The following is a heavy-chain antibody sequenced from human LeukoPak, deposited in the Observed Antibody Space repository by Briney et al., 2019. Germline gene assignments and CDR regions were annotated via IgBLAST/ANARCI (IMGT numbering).Heavy chain of an antibody. CDR1: GASISSYY. Sequence: PSETLSLTCTVSGASISSYYWSWIRQPPGKGLEWIGYIYYSGSTNYNPSLKSRVTISVDTSKHQFSLKLSSVTAADTAVYYCARGPDYGDYNHPDYYYYGMDVWGQGTTVTVSS. D-gene: IGHD4-17*01. J-gene: IGHJ6*02. V-gene: IGHV4-59*01. CDR2: IYYSGST. CDR3: ARGPDYGDYNHPDYYYYGMDV.